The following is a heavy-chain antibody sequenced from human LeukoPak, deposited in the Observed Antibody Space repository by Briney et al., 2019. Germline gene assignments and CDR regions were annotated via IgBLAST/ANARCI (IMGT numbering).Heavy chain of an antibody. V-gene: IGHV3-15*01. CDR2: IKSKADGETT. J-gene: IGHJ4*02. D-gene: IGHD3-22*01. CDR1: GISFSNTW. Sequence: PGGSLRLSCAASGISFSNTWMSWVRQAPGKGLEWVGRIKSKADGETTEYAAPVIGRITISRDDLQNTLYLQMNNLKTEDTAVYYCALRSGYYYYWGQGTLVTVSS. CDR3: ALRSGYYYY.